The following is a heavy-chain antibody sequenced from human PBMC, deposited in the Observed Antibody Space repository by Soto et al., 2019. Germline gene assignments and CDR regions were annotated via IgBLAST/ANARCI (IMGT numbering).Heavy chain of an antibody. D-gene: IGHD6-19*01. Sequence: WASVKVSCKASGYTFTSYAMHWVRQAPGQRLEWMGWINAGNGNTKYSQKFQGRVTITRDTSASTAYMELSSLRSEDTAVYYCARTRYSSGWYPAGGFDPCGQGTLVTVDS. CDR2: INAGNGNT. CDR3: ARTRYSSGWYPAGGFDP. J-gene: IGHJ5*02. CDR1: GYTFTSYA. V-gene: IGHV1-3*01.